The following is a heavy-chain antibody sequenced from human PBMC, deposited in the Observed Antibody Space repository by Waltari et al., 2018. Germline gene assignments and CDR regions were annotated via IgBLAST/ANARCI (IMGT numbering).Heavy chain of an antibody. Sequence: QVQLVQSGAEVKKPGASVKVSCKASGYTFTGYYMHWVRQAPGQGLEWMGRINPNRGGTNYAQKFQGRVTMTRDTSISTAYMELSRLRSDDTAVYYCARDLDYRAFDIWGQGTMVTVSS. J-gene: IGHJ3*02. CDR3: ARDLDYRAFDI. D-gene: IGHD4-17*01. V-gene: IGHV1-2*06. CDR2: INPNRGGT. CDR1: GYTFTGYY.